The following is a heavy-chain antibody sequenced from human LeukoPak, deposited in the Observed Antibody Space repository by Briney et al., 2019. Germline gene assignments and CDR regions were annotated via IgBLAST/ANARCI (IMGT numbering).Heavy chain of an antibody. V-gene: IGHV4-59*08. CDR3: ATHDGSSWFYFDY. CDR2: IHHTGST. CDR1: GGSISRYH. D-gene: IGHD6-13*01. J-gene: IGHJ4*02. Sequence: PSETLSLTCTVSGGSISRYHWSWVRQPPGKGLEWIGYIHHTGSTNFNPSLKSGVTISVDTSENQFSLQLSSVTAADTALYYCATHDGSSWFYFDYWSQGTLVTVSS.